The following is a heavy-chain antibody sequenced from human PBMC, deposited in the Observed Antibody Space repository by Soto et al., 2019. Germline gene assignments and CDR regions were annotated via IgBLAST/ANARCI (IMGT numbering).Heavy chain of an antibody. CDR3: AKGCRVGDKCFLLVS. Sequence: QMQLVESGGGVVQPGRSLRLSCAASGISLSSYGMHWVRQAPGKGLEWVAVISNDGSTKYHSDSVKGRFTISRDNSKNTVFLQMNSLRPEDTAVYFCAKGCRVGDKCFLLVSWGQGTLVTVSS. CDR2: ISNDGSTK. CDR1: GISLSSYG. D-gene: IGHD2-21*01. V-gene: IGHV3-30*18. J-gene: IGHJ5*02.